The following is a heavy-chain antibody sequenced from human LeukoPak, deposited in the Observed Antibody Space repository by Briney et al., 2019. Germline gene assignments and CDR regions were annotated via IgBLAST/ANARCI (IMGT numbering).Heavy chain of an antibody. CDR3: AEYHLDCSSTSCSAGWFDP. CDR2: INHSGST. J-gene: IGHJ5*02. D-gene: IGHD2-2*01. Sequence: SETLSLTCAVHGGSFSGYYWSWIRQPPGKGLEWIGEINHSGSTNYNPSLKSRVTISVDTSKNQFSLKLSSVTAADTAVYYCAEYHLDCSSTSCSAGWFDPWGQGTLVTVSS. V-gene: IGHV4-34*01. CDR1: GGSFSGYY.